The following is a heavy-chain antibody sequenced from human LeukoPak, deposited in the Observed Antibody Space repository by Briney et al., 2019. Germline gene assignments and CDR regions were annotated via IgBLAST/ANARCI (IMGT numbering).Heavy chain of an antibody. CDR2: INSDGTST. J-gene: IGHJ4*02. CDR3: ARERSCTSAVCYFDY. Sequence: GGSLRLSCAASGFTFSSFWMHWVRQAPGKGLVWVSRINSDGTSTSYADSVKGRFTISRGNAKNTLYLQMNSLRAEDTAVYYCARERSCTSAVCYFDYWGQGTLVTVSS. V-gene: IGHV3-74*01. CDR1: GFTFSSFW. D-gene: IGHD2-8*01.